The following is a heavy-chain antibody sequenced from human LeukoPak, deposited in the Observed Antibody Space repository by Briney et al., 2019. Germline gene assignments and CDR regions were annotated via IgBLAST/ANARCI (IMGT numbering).Heavy chain of an antibody. D-gene: IGHD3-22*01. Sequence: PSETLSLTCTVSGGSISSYHWSWIRQPAGKGLEWIGRIYTSGSTNYNPSLKSRVTMSVDTSKNQFSLKLSSVTAADTAVYYCARDFYDSSGTNYYYYYYMDVWGKGTTVTISS. CDR2: IYTSGST. V-gene: IGHV4-4*07. CDR1: GGSISSYH. CDR3: ARDFYDSSGTNYYYYYYMDV. J-gene: IGHJ6*03.